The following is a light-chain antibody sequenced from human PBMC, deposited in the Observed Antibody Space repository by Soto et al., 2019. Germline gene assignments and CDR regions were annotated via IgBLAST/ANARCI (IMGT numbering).Light chain of an antibody. J-gene: IGLJ1*01. Sequence: QSVLTQPPSVSAAPGQEVTISCSGSASNIENSFVSWYQHLPGTAPKLVILDTYKRYSGIPDRFSGSKSGTSATLAISGLQTGDEAVYYCGAWDSSLSACVFGTGTKVTVL. CDR3: GAWDSSLSACV. CDR1: ASNIENSF. CDR2: DTY. V-gene: IGLV1-51*01.